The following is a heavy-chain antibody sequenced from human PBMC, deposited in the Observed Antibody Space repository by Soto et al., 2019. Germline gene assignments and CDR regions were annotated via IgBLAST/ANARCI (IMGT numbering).Heavy chain of an antibody. J-gene: IGHJ4*02. D-gene: IGHD6-19*01. CDR2: IKQDGSEK. V-gene: IGHV3-7*01. Sequence: GGSLRLSCAASGFTFSSYWMSWVRQAPGKGLEWVANIKQDGSEKYYVDSVKGRFTISRDNAKNSLYLQMNSLRAEDTAVYYCARELWGIAVAGTPSPIDYWGQGTLVTVSS. CDR1: GFTFSSYW. CDR3: ARELWGIAVAGTPSPIDY.